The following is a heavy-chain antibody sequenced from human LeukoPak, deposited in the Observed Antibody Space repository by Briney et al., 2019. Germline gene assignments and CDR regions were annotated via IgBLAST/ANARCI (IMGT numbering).Heavy chain of an antibody. CDR2: ISGSGGST. D-gene: IGHD3-9*01. CDR3: ARDRRYYDILTGYSEAAFDI. J-gene: IGHJ3*02. V-gene: IGHV3-23*01. CDR1: GFTFSSYA. Sequence: GGSLRLSCAASGFTFSSYAMSWVRQAPGKGLEWVSAISGSGGSTYYADSVKGRFTISRDNSKNTLYLQMNSLRAEDTAVYYCARDRRYYDILTGYSEAAFDIWGQGTMVTVSS.